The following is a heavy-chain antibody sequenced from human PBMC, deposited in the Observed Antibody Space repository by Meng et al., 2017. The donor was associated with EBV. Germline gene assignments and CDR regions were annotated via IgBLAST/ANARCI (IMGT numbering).Heavy chain of an antibody. Sequence: QVALGKSGAELKKPGASVKVSCKASGYTFTSYAMNWVRQAPGQGLEWMGWINTNTGNPTYAQGFTGRIVFSLDTSVSTAYLQISSLKAEDTAVYYCAREGVGYYDSSGLSSYFDYWGQGTLVTSPQ. CDR1: GYTFTSYA. CDR3: AREGVGYYDSSGLSSYFDY. J-gene: IGHJ4*02. V-gene: IGHV7-4-1*02. D-gene: IGHD3-22*01. CDR2: INTNTGNP.